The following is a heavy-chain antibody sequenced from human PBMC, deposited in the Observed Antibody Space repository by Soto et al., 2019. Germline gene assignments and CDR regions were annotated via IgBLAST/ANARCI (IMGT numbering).Heavy chain of an antibody. J-gene: IGHJ4*02. V-gene: IGHV3-15*01. CDR1: GFTFSNAW. CDR2: IKSIYNGGTI. Sequence: SGGSLRLSCVGSGFTFSNAWMSWVRQAPGKGLEWVGRIKSIYNGGTIEYAAPVKGRFIITRDDSRATVFLQMNSLKTEDTAVYYCATGQYFDFWGQGTQVTVSS. CDR3: ATGQYFDF.